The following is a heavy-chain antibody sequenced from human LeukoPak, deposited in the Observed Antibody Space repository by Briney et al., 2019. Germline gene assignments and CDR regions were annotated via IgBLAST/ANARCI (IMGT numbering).Heavy chain of an antibody. D-gene: IGHD5-18*01. CDR1: GLTVSNNY. CDR3: ARGKRGYSYGFDY. CDR2: INSDGSST. V-gene: IGHV3-74*01. Sequence: GGSLRLSCVVSGLTVSNNYMSWVRQAPGKGLVWVSRINSDGSSTSYADSVKGRFTISRDNAKNTLYLQMNSLRAEDTAVYYCARGKRGYSYGFDYWGQGTLVTVSS. J-gene: IGHJ4*02.